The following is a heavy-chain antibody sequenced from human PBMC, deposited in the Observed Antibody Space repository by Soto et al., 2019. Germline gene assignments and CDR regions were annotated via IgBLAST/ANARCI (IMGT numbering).Heavy chain of an antibody. V-gene: IGHV4-39*01. D-gene: IGHD2-8*01. CDR3: VSQRTSVLTQAYFDY. CDR2: VYYRGRS. CDR1: GGSVSNSNYC. J-gene: IGHJ4*02. Sequence: SETLSLTCTVSGGSVSNSNYCWGWIRQSPGKGLEWIGSVYYRGRSYSKSSVKSRVTISVDTSKNQFSLNLNSVTASDTAVYYCVSQRTSVLTQAYFDYWGPGALVTVSS.